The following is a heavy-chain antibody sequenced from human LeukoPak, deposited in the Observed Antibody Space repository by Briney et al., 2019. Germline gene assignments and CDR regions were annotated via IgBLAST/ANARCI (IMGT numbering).Heavy chain of an antibody. J-gene: IGHJ4*02. CDR3: ARVLVATGYYFDY. CDR2: IYYSGST. D-gene: IGHD5-12*01. V-gene: IGHV4-59*01. CDR1: GGSISSYY. Sequence: SETLSLTCTVSGGSISSYYWSWIRQPPGKGLEWIGYIYYSGSTNYNPSLKSRVTISVDTSKNQFSLKLSSVTAADTAEYYCARVLVATGYYFDYWGQGTLVTVSS.